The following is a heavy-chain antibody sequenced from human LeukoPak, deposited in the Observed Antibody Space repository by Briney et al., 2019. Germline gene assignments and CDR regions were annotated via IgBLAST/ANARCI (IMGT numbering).Heavy chain of an antibody. CDR2: INHSGST. Sequence: WETLSLTCAVYGGWFSGYYWSWIRQPPGKGLEWIGEINHSGSTNYNPSLKSRVTISVGTSKNQFSLKLSSVTAADTAVYYCAIGRTLSYFDYWGQGTLVTVSS. CDR1: GGWFSGYY. D-gene: IGHD1-14*01. J-gene: IGHJ4*02. CDR3: AIGRTLSYFDY. V-gene: IGHV4-34*01.